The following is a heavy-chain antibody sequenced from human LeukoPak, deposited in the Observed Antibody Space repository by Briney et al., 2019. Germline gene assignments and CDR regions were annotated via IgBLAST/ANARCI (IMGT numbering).Heavy chain of an antibody. CDR3: ARLADYDSSGYFDY. Sequence: GESLRLSCAASGFTVSSNYMSWVRQAPGKGLEWVANIRQDGSEKYYVASVRGRFTISRDNAKNSLYLQMNSLRREDTAVYYCARLADYDSSGYFDYWGQGTLVTVSS. CDR2: IRQDGSEK. D-gene: IGHD3-22*01. V-gene: IGHV3-7*01. J-gene: IGHJ4*02. CDR1: GFTVSSNY.